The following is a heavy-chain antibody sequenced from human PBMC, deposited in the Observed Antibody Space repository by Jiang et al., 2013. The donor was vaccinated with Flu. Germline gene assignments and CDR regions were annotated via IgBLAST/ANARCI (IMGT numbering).Heavy chain of an antibody. CDR1: GGSISSGSYY. CDR2: IYTSGST. Sequence: GSGLVKPSQTLSLTCTVSGGSISSGSYYWSWIRQPAGKGLEWIGRIYTSGSTNYNPSLKSRVTISVDTSKNQFSLKLSSVTAADTAVYYCARWGXSFIFGYSYGYRRTDNYYYYGMDVWGQ. CDR3: ARWGXSFIFGYSYGYRRTDNYYYYGMDV. J-gene: IGHJ6*02. V-gene: IGHV4-61*02. D-gene: IGHD5-18*01.